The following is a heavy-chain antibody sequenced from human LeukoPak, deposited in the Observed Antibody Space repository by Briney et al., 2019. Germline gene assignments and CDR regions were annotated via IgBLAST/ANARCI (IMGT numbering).Heavy chain of an antibody. J-gene: IGHJ4*02. Sequence: GGSLRLSCAASGFTFSSYWMSWVRQAPGKGREGVANIKQDGREKYYVDSVTGRFTISRDNAKNSLYLQMNSLRAEDTAVYYCATERWIAEAGYGVFDYWAQGTLVRVSS. D-gene: IGHD6-13*01. CDR2: IKQDGREK. V-gene: IGHV3-7*01. CDR3: ATERWIAEAGYGVFDY. CDR1: GFTFSSYW.